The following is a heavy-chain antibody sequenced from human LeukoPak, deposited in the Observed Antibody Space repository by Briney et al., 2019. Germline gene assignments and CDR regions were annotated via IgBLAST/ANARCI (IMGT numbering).Heavy chain of an antibody. J-gene: IGHJ4*02. CDR2: IIPIFGTS. V-gene: IGHV1-69*13. Sequence: ASVKVSCKASGGTFSSYAISWVRQAPGQGLEWMGGIIPIFGTSNYAQKFQGRVTITADESTSTAYMELSSLRSEDTAVYYCARDSAPDPLAVAPTGYWGQGTLVTVSS. D-gene: IGHD6-19*01. CDR1: GGTFSSYA. CDR3: ARDSAPDPLAVAPTGY.